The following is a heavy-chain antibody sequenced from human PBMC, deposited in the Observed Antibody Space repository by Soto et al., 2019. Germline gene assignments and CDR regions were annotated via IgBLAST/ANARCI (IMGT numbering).Heavy chain of an antibody. Sequence: SETLSLTCAVYGGPISGYYWSWIRQPPGKGLEWIGEINHSGSTNYNPSLKSRVTISVDTSKNQFSLKLSSVTAADTAVYYCARVEGLIYDFWSGYINWFDPWGQGTLVTVSS. D-gene: IGHD3-3*01. CDR2: INHSGST. CDR3: ARVEGLIYDFWSGYINWFDP. V-gene: IGHV4-34*01. CDR1: GGPISGYY. J-gene: IGHJ5*02.